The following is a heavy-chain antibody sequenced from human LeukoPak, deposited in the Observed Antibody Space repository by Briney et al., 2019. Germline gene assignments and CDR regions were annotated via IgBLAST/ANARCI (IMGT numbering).Heavy chain of an antibody. CDR1: GGSFSGYY. Sequence: PSETLSLACAVYGGSFSGYYWSWIRQPPGKGLEWIGEINHSGSTNYNPSLKSRVTISVDTSKNQFSLKLSSVTAADTAVYYCARVLYPEGDDYWGQGTLVTVSS. CDR2: INHSGST. CDR3: ARVLYPEGDDY. D-gene: IGHD3-16*01. J-gene: IGHJ4*02. V-gene: IGHV4-34*01.